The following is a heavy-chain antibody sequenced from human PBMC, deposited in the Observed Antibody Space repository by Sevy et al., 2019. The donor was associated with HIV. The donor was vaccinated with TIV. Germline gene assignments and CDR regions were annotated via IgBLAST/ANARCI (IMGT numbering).Heavy chain of an antibody. D-gene: IGHD3-22*01. CDR1: GGSISSSSYY. J-gene: IGHJ3*02. CDR2: IYYSGST. Sequence: SETLSLTCTVSGGSISSSSYYWGWIRQPPGKGLEWIGSIYYSGSTYYNPSLKSRVTISVDTSKNQFSLKLSSVTAADTAVYYCARHRMEHYYDSSGYSPGAFDIWGQGTMVTVSS. CDR3: ARHRMEHYYDSSGYSPGAFDI. V-gene: IGHV4-39*01.